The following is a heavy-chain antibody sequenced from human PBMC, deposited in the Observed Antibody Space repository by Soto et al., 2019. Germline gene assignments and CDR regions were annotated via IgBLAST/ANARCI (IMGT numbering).Heavy chain of an antibody. CDR2: TYYRSKWYN. V-gene: IGHV6-1*01. D-gene: IGHD1-1*01. CDR1: RDSFSSNSAA. J-gene: IGHJ4*02. Sequence: SQTLALTFAISRDSFSSNSAAWNWIRQSPSRGLEWLGRTYYRSKWYNDYEVSVKSRITINPDTSRNQFSLQLNSVTPAATAVYFCARDRYANTYFDYWGQGTLVTVSS. CDR3: ARDRYANTYFDY.